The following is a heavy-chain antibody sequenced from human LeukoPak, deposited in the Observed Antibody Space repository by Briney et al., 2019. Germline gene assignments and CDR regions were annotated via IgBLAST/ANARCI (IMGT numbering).Heavy chain of an antibody. J-gene: IGHJ6*02. CDR3: ANKRYEAETSSPGYLDV. D-gene: IGHD6-6*01. CDR2: ISGTGYTR. CDR1: GFTFTSFA. Sequence: GGSLRLSCAASGFTFTSFAMNGAGQAGGRGLEWVSGISGTGYTRHYAEAVKSGSIISRENFKQTVCLEVNSLRAEDTAVYYCANKRYEAETSSPGYLDVWGPGTTVTVSS. V-gene: IGHV3-23*01.